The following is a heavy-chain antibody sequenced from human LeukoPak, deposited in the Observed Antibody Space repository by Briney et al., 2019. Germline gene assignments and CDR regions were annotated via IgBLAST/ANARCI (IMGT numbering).Heavy chain of an antibody. D-gene: IGHD6-6*01. J-gene: IGHJ4*02. CDR2: IHFGGTT. CDR3: ARDRPADY. Sequence: PSETLSLTCTVSGGSLNNDYFTWIRQPAGKGLEWIGRIHFGGTTNYNPSLKSRVTISIDTSKNQFSLKLSSVTAADTAVYYCARDRPADYWGQGTLVTVSS. CDR1: GGSLNNDY. V-gene: IGHV4-4*07.